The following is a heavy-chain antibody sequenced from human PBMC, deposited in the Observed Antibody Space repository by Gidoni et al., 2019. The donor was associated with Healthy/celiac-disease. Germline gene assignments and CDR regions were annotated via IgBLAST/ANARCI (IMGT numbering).Heavy chain of an antibody. J-gene: IGHJ4*02. CDR2: INAGTGNT. CDR3: ARGLYCSGGSCLPDDY. V-gene: IGHV1-3*05. CDR1: ECPSPGYA. Sequence: QDQLVQSGAEEKKPGASGRVSARTLECPSPGYARHWVRQAPGQRLEWMGWINAGTGNTKYSQKFQGRVTITRDTSASTAYMELSSLRSEDTAVYYCARGLYCSGGSCLPDDYWGQGTLVTVSS. D-gene: IGHD2-15*01.